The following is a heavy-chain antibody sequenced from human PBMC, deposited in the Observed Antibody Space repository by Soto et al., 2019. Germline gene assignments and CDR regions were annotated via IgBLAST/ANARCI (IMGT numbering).Heavy chain of an antibody. CDR3: AGGGVRGVITRTRDYYGMDV. CDR2: IYPGDSDT. Sequence: GESLKICCKGSGDSFTSYWIGWVSQMPGKGLEWMGIIYPGDSDTRYGPSFQGQVTISADKSISTAYLQWSSLKASDTAMYYCAGGGVRGVITRTRDYYGMDVWGQGTTVTVSS. J-gene: IGHJ6*02. V-gene: IGHV5-51*01. D-gene: IGHD3-10*01. CDR1: GDSFTSYW.